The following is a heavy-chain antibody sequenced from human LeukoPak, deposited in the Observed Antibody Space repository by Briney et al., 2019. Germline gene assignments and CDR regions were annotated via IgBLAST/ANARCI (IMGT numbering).Heavy chain of an antibody. CDR3: ARGMNYYDSSGIYFDY. Sequence: SETLSLTCTVSGGSISSSSYYWGWIRQPPGKGLEWIGSIYYSGSTYYNPSLKSRVTISVDTSKNQFSLKLSSVTAADTAVYYCARGMNYYDSSGIYFDYWGQGTLVTVSS. J-gene: IGHJ4*02. CDR2: IYYSGST. D-gene: IGHD3-22*01. CDR1: GGSISSSSYY. V-gene: IGHV4-39*07.